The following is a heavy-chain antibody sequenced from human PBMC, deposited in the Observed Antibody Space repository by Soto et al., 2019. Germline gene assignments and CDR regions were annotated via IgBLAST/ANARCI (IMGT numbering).Heavy chain of an antibody. CDR2: IYYSGST. J-gene: IGHJ4*02. D-gene: IGHD2-8*02. V-gene: IGHV4-61*01. Sequence: SETLSLTCTVSGGSIRSSSHYWTWIRQHPGKGLEWIAYIYYSGSTKYNPSLKSRVTISLDTSKNQFSLKLNSVTAADTAVYYCAREGSTGGFDYWGQGNMVTVSS. CDR1: GGSIRSSSHY. CDR3: AREGSTGGFDY.